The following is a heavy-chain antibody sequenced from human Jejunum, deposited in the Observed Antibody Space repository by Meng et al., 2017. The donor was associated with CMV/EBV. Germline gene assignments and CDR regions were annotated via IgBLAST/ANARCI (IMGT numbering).Heavy chain of an antibody. V-gene: IGHV4-39*07. D-gene: IGHD3-3*01. Sequence: ITSTNAYGGSIRQHPGKGLEWIGSIYYSGSTSHNPSLKSRVTLSVDTSKNQFSLKLSSVTAADTAVYYCAREKELTISGLVIFFDDWGQGTLVTVSS. CDR1: ITSTNAY. CDR3: AREKELTISGLVIFFDD. CDR2: IYYSGST. J-gene: IGHJ4*02.